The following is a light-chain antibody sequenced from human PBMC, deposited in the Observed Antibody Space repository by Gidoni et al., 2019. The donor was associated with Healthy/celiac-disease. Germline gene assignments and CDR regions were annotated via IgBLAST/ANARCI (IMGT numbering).Light chain of an antibody. V-gene: IGKV1-8*01. CDR2: AAS. Sequence: AIRMTQSPSSFSASTGDSVTITCRASQGISSYLAWYQPKPGKAPKLLIYAASTLQSGVPSRFSGSGSGTDFTLTISCLQSEDFATYYCQQYYSYPLTFGQGTKVEIK. J-gene: IGKJ1*01. CDR3: QQYYSYPLT. CDR1: QGISSY.